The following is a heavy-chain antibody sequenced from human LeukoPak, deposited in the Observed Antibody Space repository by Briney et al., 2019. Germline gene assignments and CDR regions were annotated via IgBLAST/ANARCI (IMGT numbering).Heavy chain of an antibody. D-gene: IGHD3-16*01. V-gene: IGHV3-53*01. J-gene: IGHJ4*02. CDR3: ATSMGGGNIDY. Sequence: GGSLRLSCAASGFTVSSNYMSWVRQAPGKGLEWVSVIYSGGNTYYADSVKGRFTISRDNSKNTLYLQLNSLRADDTAVYYCATSMGGGNIDYWGQGTLVTVSS. CDR1: GFTVSSNY. CDR2: IYSGGNT.